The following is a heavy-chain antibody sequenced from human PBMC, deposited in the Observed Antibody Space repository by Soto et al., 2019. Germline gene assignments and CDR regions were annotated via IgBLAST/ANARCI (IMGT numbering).Heavy chain of an antibody. V-gene: IGHV3-23*01. CDR3: AKGSASSRPYYFDY. J-gene: IGHJ4*01. Sequence: GGSMRLSCAASGFTFRSYAMSWVRQATGKGLEWVSAISDTGGSTYYADSVKGRFTISRDNSKNTLFLQMNSLRAEDTAVYYCAKGSASSRPYYFDYWGHRILVTVSS. CDR2: ISDTGGST. D-gene: IGHD6-6*01. CDR1: GFTFRSYA.